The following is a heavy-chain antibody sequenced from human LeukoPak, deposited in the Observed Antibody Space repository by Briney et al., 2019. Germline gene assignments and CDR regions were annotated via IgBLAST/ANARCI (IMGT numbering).Heavy chain of an antibody. D-gene: IGHD1-1*01. CDR3: ARGDDFSGDH. V-gene: IGHV3-7*04. CDR1: GFTFSKFW. J-gene: IGHJ4*02. Sequence: PGGSLRLSCAVSGFTFSKFWMSWVRQAPGRGLEWVANIHPEGNEKYHVESVKGRFTTSRDNAKNLLFLQMNGLRVEDTAVYYCARGDDFSGDHWGQGTLVTVSS. CDR2: IHPEGNEK.